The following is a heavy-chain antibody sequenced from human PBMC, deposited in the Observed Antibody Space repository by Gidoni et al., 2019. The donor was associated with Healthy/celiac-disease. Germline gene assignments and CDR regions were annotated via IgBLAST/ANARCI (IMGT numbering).Heavy chain of an antibody. Sequence: QVQLQQWGAGLLKPSETMSLTCAVYGGSFSGYYWSWIRQPPGKGLEWIGEINHSGSTNYNPSLKSRVTIPVDTSKNQFSLKLSSVTAADTAVYYCARAGAVRVSPWGQGTLVTVSS. CDR1: GGSFSGYY. CDR2: INHSGST. V-gene: IGHV4-34*01. D-gene: IGHD6-13*01. J-gene: IGHJ5*02. CDR3: ARAGAVRVSP.